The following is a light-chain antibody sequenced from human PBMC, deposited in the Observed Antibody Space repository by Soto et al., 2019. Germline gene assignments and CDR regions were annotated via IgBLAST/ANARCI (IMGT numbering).Light chain of an antibody. CDR3: KQYGSSPPWT. Sequence: EIVLTQSPGTLSLSPGERATLSCRSSQSVSSSYLAWYQQKPGQAPRLLIYGASSRATGSPDRFSGSGSGTNLSLTIIRLEPEDFAVYYCKQYGSSPPWTFGQGKKGEIK. V-gene: IGKV3-20*01. CDR1: QSVSSSY. CDR2: GAS. J-gene: IGKJ1*01.